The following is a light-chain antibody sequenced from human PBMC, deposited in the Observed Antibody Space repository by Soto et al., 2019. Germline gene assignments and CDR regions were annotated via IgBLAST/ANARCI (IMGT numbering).Light chain of an antibody. J-gene: IGLJ1*01. CDR2: DVS. CDR1: SSDVGGYNY. CDR3: NSKGTGLTYV. V-gene: IGLV2-14*01. Sequence: QSVLTQPASVSGSPGQSITISCTGTSSDVGGYNYVSWYEQYPGKVPKLMIYDVSNRPAGVSNRFSGSKSGNTASLTISGLQAEDEADYYCNSKGTGLTYVFGTGTKVTVL.